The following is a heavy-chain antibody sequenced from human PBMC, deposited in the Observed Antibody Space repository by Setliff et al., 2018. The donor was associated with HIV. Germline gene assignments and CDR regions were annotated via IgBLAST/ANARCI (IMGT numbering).Heavy chain of an antibody. CDR1: GGSISSTNYF. CDR3: ARDPAPSSSASYFQH. Sequence: SETLSLTCTVSGGSISSTNYFWGWIRQPPGKGLEWIGRIYTSGSTDYNPSLKSRVTMSVDTSKNQFSLKLSSVTAADTAVYYCARDPAPSSSASYFQHWGQGTPVTVSS. V-gene: IGHV4-39*07. CDR2: IYTSGST. D-gene: IGHD6-6*01. J-gene: IGHJ1*01.